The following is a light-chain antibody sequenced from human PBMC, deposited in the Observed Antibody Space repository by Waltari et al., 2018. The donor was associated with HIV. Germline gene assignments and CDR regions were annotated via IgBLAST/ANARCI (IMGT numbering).Light chain of an antibody. Sequence: EMVLTQSPGTLSLSPGERATLSCRASQPVSSSYIAWYQQKTGQAPRLLIYGATSRATGIPDRFSGRGSGPDFTLTISRLEPEDFAVYYWQHYGNSRTFGQGTKVEIK. J-gene: IGKJ1*01. CDR1: QPVSSSY. CDR2: GAT. CDR3: QHYGNSRT. V-gene: IGKV3-20*01.